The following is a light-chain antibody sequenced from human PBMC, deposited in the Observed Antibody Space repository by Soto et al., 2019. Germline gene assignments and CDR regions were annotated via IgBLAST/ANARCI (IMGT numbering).Light chain of an antibody. CDR1: QSVSSGY. CDR2: DAS. Sequence: EIVLTQSPATLSLSPGERATLSCGASQSVSSGYLAWYQQKPGLAPRLLIYDASSRATGIPDRFSGSGSGTDFTLTISRLVPEDFAVYYCQQYGSSPSTCGQGTRVDIK. CDR3: QQYGSSPST. V-gene: IGKV3D-20*01. J-gene: IGKJ1*01.